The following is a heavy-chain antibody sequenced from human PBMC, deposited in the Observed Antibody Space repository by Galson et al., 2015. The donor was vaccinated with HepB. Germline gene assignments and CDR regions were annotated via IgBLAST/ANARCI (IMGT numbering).Heavy chain of an antibody. J-gene: IGHJ3*02. Sequence: SETLSLTCAVSGGSISSYYWSWIRQPPGKGLEWIGYIYYSGSTNYNPSLKSRVTISVDTSKNQFSLKLSSVTAADTAVYYCARVPDYYDSSGGLRVFDIWGQGTMVTVSS. V-gene: IGHV4-59*01. D-gene: IGHD3-22*01. CDR1: GGSISSYY. CDR2: IYYSGST. CDR3: ARVPDYYDSSGGLRVFDI.